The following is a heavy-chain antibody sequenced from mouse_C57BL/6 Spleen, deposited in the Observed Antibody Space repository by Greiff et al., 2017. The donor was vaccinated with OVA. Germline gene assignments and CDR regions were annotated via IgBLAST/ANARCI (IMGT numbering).Heavy chain of an antibody. Sequence: QVQLQQSGPGLVQPSQCLSITCTVSGFSFTSYGVHWVRQSPGKGLEWLGVIWSGGSTDYNAAFISRLSISKDNSKSQVFFKMNSLQADDTAIYYCASYYYGSSHYAMDYWGQGTSVTVSS. V-gene: IGHV2-2*01. J-gene: IGHJ4*01. CDR3: ASYYYGSSHYAMDY. D-gene: IGHD1-1*01. CDR1: GFSFTSYG. CDR2: IWSGGST.